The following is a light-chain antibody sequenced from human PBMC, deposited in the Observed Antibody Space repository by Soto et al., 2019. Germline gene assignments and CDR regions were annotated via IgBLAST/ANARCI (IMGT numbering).Light chain of an antibody. CDR3: QQYGTSPTWT. CDR2: GAS. CDR1: QSLSSSY. Sequence: EVVLTQSPGTLSLSPGERATLSCRASQSLSSSYLAWYQQKPGQAPRLLISGASSRATGIPDRFSGSGSGTDFTLFINRLEPEDFAVYFCQQYGTSPTWTFGQGTKVEIK. V-gene: IGKV3-20*01. J-gene: IGKJ1*01.